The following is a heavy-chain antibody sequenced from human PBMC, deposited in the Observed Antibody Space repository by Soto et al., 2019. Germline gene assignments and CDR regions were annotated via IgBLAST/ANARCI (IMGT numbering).Heavy chain of an antibody. CDR2: ITPIFGAA. CDR3: ARGWSYDILTAYSY. V-gene: IGHV1-69*01. D-gene: IGHD3-9*01. CDR1: GGTFSNYA. Sequence: QVQLVQSGAEVKKPGSSVKVSCKASGGTFSNYAISWVRQAPGQGLEWMGGITPIFGAANYAQKFQGRVTITADESTNTAYMELSSLRSEDTALYYCARGWSYDILTAYSYWGQGTLVNVSP. J-gene: IGHJ4*02.